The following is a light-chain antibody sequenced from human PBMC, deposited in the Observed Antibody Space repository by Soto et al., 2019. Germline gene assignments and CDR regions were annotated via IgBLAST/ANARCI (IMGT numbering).Light chain of an antibody. V-gene: IGKV3-15*01. CDR3: QQYDNSPLT. J-gene: IGKJ4*01. CDR2: GAS. Sequence: QSPGTRSLTKGEGPTLACRASQSVSSNLAWYQQKPGQPPRILIYGASTRATGIPARFSGSWSGTECTLTISRLQSEDFTVDSCQQYDNSPLTFGGGT. CDR1: QSVSSN.